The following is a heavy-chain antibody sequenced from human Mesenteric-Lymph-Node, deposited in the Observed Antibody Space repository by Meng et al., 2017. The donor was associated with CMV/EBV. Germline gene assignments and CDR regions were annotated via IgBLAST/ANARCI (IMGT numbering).Heavy chain of an antibody. V-gene: IGHV1-8*01. J-gene: IGHJ5*02. D-gene: IGHD2-15*01. CDR2: MNPNSGNT. CDR3: ARRPSGARGFRMGPKFDP. CDR1: YTFPRYD. Sequence: YTFPRYDINWVRQATGQGLEWMGWMNPNSGNTGYAQKFQGRVTMTRNTSISTAYMELSSLRSEDTAVYYCARRPSGARGFRMGPKFDPWGQGALVTVSS.